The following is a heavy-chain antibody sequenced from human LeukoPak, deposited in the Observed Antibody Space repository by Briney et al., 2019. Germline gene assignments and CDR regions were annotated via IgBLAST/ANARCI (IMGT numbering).Heavy chain of an antibody. CDR2: ISSSNSTI. CDR1: GFTFSSYS. Sequence: GGSLRLFCAASGFTFSSYSMNWVRQAPGKGLEWVSYISSSNSTIYYTDSVKGRFTISRDNAKTSLYLQMNSLRAEDTAVYYCAREGYSSGWYSPTFDHWGQGTLVTVSS. V-gene: IGHV3-48*01. CDR3: AREGYSSGWYSPTFDH. D-gene: IGHD6-19*01. J-gene: IGHJ5*02.